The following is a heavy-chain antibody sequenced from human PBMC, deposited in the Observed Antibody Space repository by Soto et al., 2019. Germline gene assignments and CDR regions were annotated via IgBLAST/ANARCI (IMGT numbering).Heavy chain of an antibody. V-gene: IGHV3-64*01. CDR3: TRGDDYVPFDY. D-gene: IGHD4-17*01. CDR2: IRTNGGST. J-gene: IGHJ4*02. Sequence: EVQLVESGGGLVQPGGSLRLSCAASGFIFSAYPMHWVRQAPGKGLEYVSAIRTNGGSTYYANSVKGRFTISRYNSKNTLYLQMGSLRAEDMAIYCCTRGDDYVPFDYWCQGTVVTVSS. CDR1: GFIFSAYP.